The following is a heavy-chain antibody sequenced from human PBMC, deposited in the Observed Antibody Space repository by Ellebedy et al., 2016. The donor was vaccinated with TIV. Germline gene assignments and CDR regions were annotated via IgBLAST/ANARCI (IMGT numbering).Heavy chain of an antibody. J-gene: IGHJ5*02. V-gene: IGHV4-31*03. Sequence: SETLSLXXTVSGGSVSTGGYYCSWVRQHPGKGLEWIGSIYYSGSTSYNPSLKSRVTISIDTSKNQFSLKMTSVTAADTAVYYCARERAVAGENWFDPWGQGTLFTFSS. CDR3: ARERAVAGENWFDP. D-gene: IGHD6-19*01. CDR2: IYYSGST. CDR1: GGSVSTGGYY.